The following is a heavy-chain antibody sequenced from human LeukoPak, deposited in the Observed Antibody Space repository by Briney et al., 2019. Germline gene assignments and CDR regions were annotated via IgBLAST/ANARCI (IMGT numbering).Heavy chain of an antibody. CDR1: GFTVSSNY. D-gene: IGHD3-22*01. V-gene: IGHV3-53*01. CDR3: ARYITRHNYDSSGYYHYFDY. J-gene: IGHJ4*02. Sequence: GGSLRLSCAASGFTVSSNYMSWVRQAPGKGLEWVSVIYSGGSTYYADSVKGRFTISRDNSKNPLYLQMNSLRAEDTAVYYCARYITRHNYDSSGYYHYFDYWGQGTLVTVSS. CDR2: IYSGGST.